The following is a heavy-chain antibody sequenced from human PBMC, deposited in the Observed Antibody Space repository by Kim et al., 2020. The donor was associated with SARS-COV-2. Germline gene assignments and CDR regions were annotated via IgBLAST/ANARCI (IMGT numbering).Heavy chain of an antibody. CDR1: GGSISSYY. V-gene: IGHV4-59*01. J-gene: IGHJ1*01. Sequence: SETLSLTCTVSGGSISSYYWSWIRQPPGKGLEWIGYIYYSGSTNYNPSLKSRVTISVDTSKNQFSLKLSSVTAADTAVYYCARGDYFSSTSCYGSYFHHWGQGTLVTVSS. D-gene: IGHD2-2*01. CDR3: ARGDYFSSTSCYGSYFHH. CDR2: IYYSGST.